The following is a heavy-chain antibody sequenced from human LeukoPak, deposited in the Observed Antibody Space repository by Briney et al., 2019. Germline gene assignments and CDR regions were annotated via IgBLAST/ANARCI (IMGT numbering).Heavy chain of an antibody. CDR3: ARGIAATDV. CDR2: IYNNGNT. CDR1: WGSLNNGVFF. V-gene: IGHV4-30-4*01. D-gene: IGHD2-15*01. J-gene: IGHJ6*02. Sequence: SETPFPPRSCSWGSLNNGVFFYNWIPPPPRKGLEWIGYIYNNGNTHYNPSLRSRLTISLDTSRNHFSLTVSSVTAADTAVYYCARGIAATDVWGHGTTVIVSS.